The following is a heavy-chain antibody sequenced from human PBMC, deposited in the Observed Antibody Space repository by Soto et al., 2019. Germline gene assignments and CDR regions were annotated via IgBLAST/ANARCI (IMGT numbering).Heavy chain of an antibody. CDR2: IYYSGST. Sequence: QVQLQESGPGLVKPSETLSLTCTVSGGSISSYYWSWIRQPPGKGLEWIGYIYYSGSTNYNPSLNGRVTISVDTSKNQFSLKLGSVTAADTAVYYCARGYSYGDGAYYYYYGMDVWGQGTTVTVSS. V-gene: IGHV4-59*01. CDR1: GGSISSYY. J-gene: IGHJ6*02. CDR3: ARGYSYGDGAYYYYYGMDV. D-gene: IGHD5-18*01.